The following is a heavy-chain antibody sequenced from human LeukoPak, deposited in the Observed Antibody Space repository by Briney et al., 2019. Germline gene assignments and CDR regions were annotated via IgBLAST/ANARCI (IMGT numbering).Heavy chain of an antibody. Sequence: SETLSLTCVVTGYSNSSGYYWGWIRQPPGKGLEWIGCFYHSGSTYYNPSLKSRVTISVDTSKNQFSLKLSSVTAADTAVYYCARRICSSTSCYTGQFDYWGQGTLVTVSS. V-gene: IGHV4-38-2*01. CDR1: GYSNSSGYY. D-gene: IGHD2-2*02. CDR2: FYHSGST. CDR3: ARRICSSTSCYTGQFDY. J-gene: IGHJ4*02.